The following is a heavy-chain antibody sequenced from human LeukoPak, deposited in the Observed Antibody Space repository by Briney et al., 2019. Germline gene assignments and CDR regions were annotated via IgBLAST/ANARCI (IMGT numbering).Heavy chain of an antibody. J-gene: IGHJ6*03. V-gene: IGHV3-53*01. D-gene: IGHD6-13*01. CDR1: GFSVRGHY. CDR2: LDSGGAT. CDR3: ARRAAGGESYYYYYYYMDV. Sequence: GGSLRLSCVASGFSVRGHYMGWVRQAPQKGLEYVSVLDSGGATHYADSVKGRFTISRDNAKNSLYLQMNSLRAEDTAVYYCARRAAGGESYYYYYYYMDVWGKGTTVTVSS.